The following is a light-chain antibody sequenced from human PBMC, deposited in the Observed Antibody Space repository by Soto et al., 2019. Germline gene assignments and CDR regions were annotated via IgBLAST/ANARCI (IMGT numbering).Light chain of an antibody. CDR1: SSDIGDNNY. V-gene: IGLV2-14*03. J-gene: IGLJ1*01. CDR3: ASYSSSTTLYV. Sequence: QSALTQPASVSGSPGQSITISCTGTSSDIGDNNYVSWYQQHPGKAPKFMIYDVDNRPSGVSNRFSGSKSGNTASLTISGLQPDDEADYYCASYSSSTTLYVFGTGTKLTVL. CDR2: DVD.